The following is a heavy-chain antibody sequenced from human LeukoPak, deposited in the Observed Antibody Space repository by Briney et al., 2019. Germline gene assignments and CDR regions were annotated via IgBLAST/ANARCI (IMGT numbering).Heavy chain of an antibody. V-gene: IGHV3-30-3*01. CDR3: ASPITMIVVHDAFDI. J-gene: IGHJ3*02. Sequence: GGSLRLSCAASGFTFSSYAMHWVRQAPGKGLEWVAVISYDGSNKYYADSVKGRFTISRDNSKNTLYLQMNSLRAEDTAVYYCASPITMIVVHDAFDIWGQGTMVTVSS. D-gene: IGHD3-22*01. CDR2: ISYDGSNK. CDR1: GFTFSSYA.